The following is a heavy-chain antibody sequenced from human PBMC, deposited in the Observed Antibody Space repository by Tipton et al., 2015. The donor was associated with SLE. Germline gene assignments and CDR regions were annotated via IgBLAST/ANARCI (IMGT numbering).Heavy chain of an antibody. CDR2: IYTSGST. Sequence: TLSLTCTVSGGSISSGSYYWNWIRQPAGKGLEWIGQIYTSGSTNYNPALKSRVTISLDTSKNQFSLKRTSVTAADTAIYYCVRDLLRDYIQRKDWYFDLWGRGTQVTVSS. CDR1: GGSISSGSYY. V-gene: IGHV4-61*09. J-gene: IGHJ2*01. D-gene: IGHD4-11*01. CDR3: VRDLLRDYIQRKDWYFDL.